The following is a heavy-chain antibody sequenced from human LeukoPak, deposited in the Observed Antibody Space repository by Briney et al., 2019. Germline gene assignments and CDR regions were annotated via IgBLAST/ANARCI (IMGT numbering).Heavy chain of an antibody. Sequence: SETLSLTCTVSGGSISTYYWSWIRQPPGKGLEWIGYIYHSGSTNYSPSLKSRVTISLDTSKNQFSLKLSSVTAADTAVYYCARGGTVLNFQHWGQGTLVTVSS. V-gene: IGHV4-59*01. J-gene: IGHJ1*01. CDR2: IYHSGST. D-gene: IGHD4-23*01. CDR1: GGSISTYY. CDR3: ARGGTVLNFQH.